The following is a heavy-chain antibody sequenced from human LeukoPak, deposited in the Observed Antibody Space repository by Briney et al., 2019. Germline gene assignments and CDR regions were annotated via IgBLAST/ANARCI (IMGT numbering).Heavy chain of an antibody. V-gene: IGHV1-69*08. CDR3: ARDLTSYYYDNNGAFDF. J-gene: IGHJ4*02. Sequence: SVKVSCKVSGYTLTELSMHWVRQAPGKGLEWMGRIIPILDTPNYAQKFQGRVTITADKSTSTAYMELSSLRSEDTAVYYCARDLTSYYYDNNGAFDFWGQGTLVTVSS. CDR1: GYTLTELS. D-gene: IGHD3-22*01. CDR2: IIPILDTP.